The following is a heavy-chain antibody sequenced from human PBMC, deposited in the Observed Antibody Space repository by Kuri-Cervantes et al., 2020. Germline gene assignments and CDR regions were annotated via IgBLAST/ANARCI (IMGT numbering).Heavy chain of an antibody. J-gene: IGHJ4*02. D-gene: IGHD3-10*01. CDR2: IYYSEST. V-gene: IGHV4-59*01. CDR1: GGSISSYY. Sequence: ESLKISCTVSGGSISSYYWSWIRQPPGKGLEWIGYIYYSESTNYNPSLKSRVTISVDTSKNQFSLRLSSVTAADTAVYYCARDNLNFGFDYWGQGTLVTVSS. CDR3: ARDNLNFGFDY.